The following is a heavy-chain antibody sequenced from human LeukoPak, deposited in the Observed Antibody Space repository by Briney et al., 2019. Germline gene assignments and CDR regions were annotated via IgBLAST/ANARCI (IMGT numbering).Heavy chain of an antibody. V-gene: IGHV3-48*03. Sequence: GGSLRLSCAASGFTFSSYEMNWVRQAPGKGLEWISYISTGGRTIYYADSVRGRFTISRDNAKNSLYLQMNSLRAEDTAVYYCARDARGSDYWGQGTLVTVSS. J-gene: IGHJ4*02. CDR2: ISTGGRTI. CDR3: ARDARGSDY. CDR1: GFTFSSYE. D-gene: IGHD3-10*01.